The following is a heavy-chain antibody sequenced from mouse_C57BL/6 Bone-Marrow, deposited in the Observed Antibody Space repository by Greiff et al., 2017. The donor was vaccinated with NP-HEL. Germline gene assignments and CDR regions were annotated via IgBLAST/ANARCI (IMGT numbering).Heavy chain of an antibody. CDR2: IDPENGDT. CDR3: TTDYYGRYFDV. Sequence: EVKLVESGAELVRPGASVKLSCTASGFNIKDDYMHWVKQRPEQGLEWIGWIDPENGDTEYASKFQGKATITADTSSNTAYLQLSSLTSEDTAVYYCTTDYYGRYFDVWGTGTTVTVSS. D-gene: IGHD1-1*01. J-gene: IGHJ1*03. CDR1: GFNIKDDY. V-gene: IGHV14-4*01.